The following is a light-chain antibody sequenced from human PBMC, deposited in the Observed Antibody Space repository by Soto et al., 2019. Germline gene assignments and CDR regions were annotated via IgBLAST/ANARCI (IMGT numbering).Light chain of an antibody. CDR2: AAS. CDR3: QQSYSSPTWT. J-gene: IGKJ3*01. Sequence: DIQMTQSPSSLSASVGDRVTITCRASQSIGIYLNWYQLKSGKAPVLLIYAASTLQSGVPSRFSGSGSGTDFTLTISGLQPDDFANYYCQQSYSSPTWTF. V-gene: IGKV1-39*01. CDR1: QSIGIY.